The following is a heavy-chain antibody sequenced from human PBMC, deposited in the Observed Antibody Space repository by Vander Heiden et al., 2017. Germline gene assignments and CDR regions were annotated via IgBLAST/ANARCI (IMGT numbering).Heavy chain of an antibody. Sequence: HVHLVESGGGVVQPGRSLIPSCAASGFTFSSYALHWVRQAPGKGLEWVAIISYDGSTKYYAESVKGRFTISRDNSKNTLYLQMNSLRSEDTAVYYCARDSHGDFDYRGQGTLVTVSS. CDR3: ARDSHGDFDY. D-gene: IGHD4-17*01. CDR2: ISYDGSTK. CDR1: GFTFSSYA. V-gene: IGHV3-30-3*01. J-gene: IGHJ4*02.